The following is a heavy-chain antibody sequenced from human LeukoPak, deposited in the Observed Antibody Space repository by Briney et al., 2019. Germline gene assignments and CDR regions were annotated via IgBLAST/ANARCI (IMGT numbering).Heavy chain of an antibody. CDR2: IYYSGST. J-gene: IGHJ5*02. D-gene: IGHD6-19*01. CDR1: GGSISSYY. CDR3: ATAVKGWFDP. Sequence: PSETLSLTCTVSGGSISSYYWSWIRQPPGKGLEWIGYIYYSGSTNYNPPLKSRVTISVDTSKTQFSLKLSSVTAADTAVYYCATAVKGWFDPWGQGTLVTVSS. V-gene: IGHV4-59*01.